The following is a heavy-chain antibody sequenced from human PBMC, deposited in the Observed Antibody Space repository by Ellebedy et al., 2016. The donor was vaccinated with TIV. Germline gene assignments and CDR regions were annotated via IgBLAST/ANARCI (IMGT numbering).Heavy chain of an antibody. CDR2: ISYDGSNK. V-gene: IGHV3-30-3*01. Sequence: GGSLRLXXAASGFTFSSYAMHWVRQAPGKGLEWVAVISYDGSNKYYADSVKGRFTISRDNSKNTLYLQMNSLRAEDTAVYYCARDFGFGFDDILTGYYRGIDYWGQGTLVTVSS. D-gene: IGHD3-9*01. CDR3: ARDFGFGFDDILTGYYRGIDY. CDR1: GFTFSSYA. J-gene: IGHJ4*02.